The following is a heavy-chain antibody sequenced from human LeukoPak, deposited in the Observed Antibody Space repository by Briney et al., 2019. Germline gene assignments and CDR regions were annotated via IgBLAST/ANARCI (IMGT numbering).Heavy chain of an antibody. CDR1: GYTFTSYG. J-gene: IGHJ6*03. CDR2: ISTYNGNT. CDR3: AAGQLVINRAYYYYMDV. V-gene: IGHV1-18*01. Sequence: ASVKVSCKASGYTFTSYGISWVRQAPGQGLEWMGWISTYNGNTNYAQKLQGRVTMTTDTSTSTAYMELRSLRSDDTAVYYCAAGQLVINRAYYYYMDVWGKGTTVTVSS. D-gene: IGHD6-6*01.